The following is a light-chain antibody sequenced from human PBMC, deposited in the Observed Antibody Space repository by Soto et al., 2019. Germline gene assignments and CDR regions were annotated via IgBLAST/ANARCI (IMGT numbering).Light chain of an antibody. CDR1: ETVRSN. Sequence: VMTQSPDTLSVSQGERATLSCRASETVRSNLAWYQQKPGQAPRLLIYGASNRATGIPDRLSGSGSGTDFTLTISRLEPEDFAVYYCQQYGSSGTFGQGTKVDIK. V-gene: IGKV3-20*01. CDR2: GAS. CDR3: QQYGSSGT. J-gene: IGKJ1*01.